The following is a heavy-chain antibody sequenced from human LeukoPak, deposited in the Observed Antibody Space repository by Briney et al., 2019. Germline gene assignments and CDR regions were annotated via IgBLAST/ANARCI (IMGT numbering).Heavy chain of an antibody. CDR1: GGSISSSSYY. J-gene: IGHJ4*02. V-gene: IGHV4-39*01. Sequence: SETLSLTCTVSGGSISSSSYYWGWIRQPPGKGPEWIGSIYYSGSTYYNPSLQSRVTISVDTSTNRFSLKLTSVTAADMALYCCARVVASTSIDSWGQGTLVTVSS. CDR3: ARVVASTSIDS. D-gene: IGHD2-15*01. CDR2: IYYSGST.